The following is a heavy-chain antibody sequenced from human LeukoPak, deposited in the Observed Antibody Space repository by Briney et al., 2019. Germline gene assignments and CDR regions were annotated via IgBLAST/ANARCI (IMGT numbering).Heavy chain of an antibody. CDR1: GGSISSGGYS. V-gene: IGHV4-30-2*01. Sequence: PSETLSLTCAVSGGSISSGGYSWSWIRQPPGKGLEWIGYIYHSGSTNYNPSLKSRVTISVDTSKNQFSLKLSSVTAADTAVYYCARGLQLWLGRPFDYWGQGTLVTVSS. CDR2: IYHSGST. CDR3: ARGLQLWLGRPFDY. D-gene: IGHD5-18*01. J-gene: IGHJ4*02.